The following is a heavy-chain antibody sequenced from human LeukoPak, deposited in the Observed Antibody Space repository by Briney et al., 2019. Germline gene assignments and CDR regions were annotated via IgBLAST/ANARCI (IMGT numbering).Heavy chain of an antibody. CDR1: GAAITTYY. CDR2: ISYSGST. V-gene: IGHV4-59*13. J-gene: IGHJ6*02. D-gene: IGHD2-8*01. CDR3: ARVLMGYTNGSPDGNYYYGMDV. Sequence: SETLSLTCTVSGAAITTYYWSWIRQPPGKGLEWIGHISYSGSTNYNPSLRTRLTISIDTSKNQFSLNLRSVTPADTAVYYCARVLMGYTNGSPDGNYYYGMDVWGQGTTVTVSS.